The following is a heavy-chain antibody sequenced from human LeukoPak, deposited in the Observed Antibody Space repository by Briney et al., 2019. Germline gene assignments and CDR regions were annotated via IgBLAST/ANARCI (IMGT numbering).Heavy chain of an antibody. CDR3: AKKGSYSSSWFYYYMDV. CDR2: ISGSGGST. CDR1: GFTFSSYA. J-gene: IGHJ6*03. V-gene: IGHV3-23*01. D-gene: IGHD6-13*01. Sequence: TGGSLRLSCAASGFTFSSYAMSWVRQAPGKGLEWVSAISGSGGSTCYADSVKGRFTISRDNSKNTLYLQMNSLRAEDTAVYYCAKKGSYSSSWFYYYMDVWGKGTTVTVSS.